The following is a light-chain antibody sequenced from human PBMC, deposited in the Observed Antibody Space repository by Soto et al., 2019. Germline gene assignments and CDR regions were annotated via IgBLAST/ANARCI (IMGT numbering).Light chain of an antibody. CDR3: QQSYSNPST. V-gene: IGKV1-39*01. Sequence: IQMTQSPSSLSASVGDRVTIACRTSQSVSDDLDWYQQKSGKAPRLLIYAASSLESGVPSRFSGSGSGTDFTLTISSLQPQDFATYYCQQSYSNPSTFGQGTKLEIK. CDR1: QSVSDD. J-gene: IGKJ2*01. CDR2: AAS.